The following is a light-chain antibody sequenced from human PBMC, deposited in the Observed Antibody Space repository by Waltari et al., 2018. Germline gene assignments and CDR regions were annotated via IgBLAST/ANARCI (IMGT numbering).Light chain of an antibody. CDR3: QEYDSSSPSLT. CDR1: QSISGR. Sequence: DIQMTQSPSTLSASVGDRVTLTCRASQSISGRLAWYQQKPGKAPRLLIYKASSLESGVPSRFSGSGSGTDFTFTITSLQPDDFATYYCQEYDSSSPSLTFGGGTKVDIK. V-gene: IGKV1-5*03. CDR2: KAS. J-gene: IGKJ4*01.